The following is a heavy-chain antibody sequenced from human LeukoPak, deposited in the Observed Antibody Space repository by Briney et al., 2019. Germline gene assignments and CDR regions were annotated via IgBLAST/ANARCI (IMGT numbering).Heavy chain of an antibody. V-gene: IGHV7-4-1*02. CDR2: INTNTGTP. CDR1: GYTFTSYA. Sequence: GASVKVSCKASGYTFTSYAMNWVRQAPGQGLEWMGWINTNTGTPTYAQGFTGRFVFSLDTSVSTAYLQISSLKAEDTAVYYCARQYCSGGSCYWDFDYWGQGTLVTVSS. D-gene: IGHD2-15*01. J-gene: IGHJ4*02. CDR3: ARQYCSGGSCYWDFDY.